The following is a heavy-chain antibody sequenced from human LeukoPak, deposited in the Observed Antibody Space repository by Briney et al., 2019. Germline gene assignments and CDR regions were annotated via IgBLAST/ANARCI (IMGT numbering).Heavy chain of an antibody. CDR3: ARRGLTFPHFDY. Sequence: SETLSLTCAVSGYSISSGYYWGWIRQPPGKGLEWIGSIYHSGSTYYNPSLKSRVTISVDTSKNQFSLKLSSVTAADTAVYYCARRGLTFPHFDYWGQGTLVTVSS. D-gene: IGHD3-16*01. V-gene: IGHV4-38-2*01. J-gene: IGHJ4*02. CDR1: GYSISSGYY. CDR2: IYHSGST.